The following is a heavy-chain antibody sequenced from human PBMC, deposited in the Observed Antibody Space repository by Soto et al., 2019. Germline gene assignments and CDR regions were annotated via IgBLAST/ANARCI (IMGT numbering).Heavy chain of an antibody. CDR3: AGGITVAGPSRDGFDI. D-gene: IGHD6-19*01. J-gene: IGHJ3*02. CDR1: SGSISSSNW. V-gene: IGHV4-4*02. Sequence: QVQLQESGPGLVKPSGTLSLTCAVSSGSISSSNWWSWVRQPPGKGLEWIGEIYHSGSPNYTPSLKSRVTISVDKSTNQFSLKLSSVTAAVTAVYYCAGGITVAGPSRDGFDIWGQGTMVTVSS. CDR2: IYHSGSP.